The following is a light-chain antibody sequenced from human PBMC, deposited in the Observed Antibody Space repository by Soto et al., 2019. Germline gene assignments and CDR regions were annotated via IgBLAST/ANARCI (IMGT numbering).Light chain of an antibody. Sequence: DIVMTQSPLSLPVTPGEPASISCRSSQSLLHSNGYNYLDWYLQKPGQSPQLLIYLGSNRASGVPDRFSGRGSGTDFTLKISRVEADDVGVYYCMQALQTPITFGQGTRLEIK. CDR2: LGS. CDR3: MQALQTPIT. CDR1: QSLLHSNGYNY. J-gene: IGKJ5*01. V-gene: IGKV2-28*01.